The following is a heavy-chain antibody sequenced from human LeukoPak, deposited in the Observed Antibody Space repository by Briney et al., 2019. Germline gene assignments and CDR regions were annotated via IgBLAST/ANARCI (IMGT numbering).Heavy chain of an antibody. CDR2: INSDGSST. CDR3: ARDSVVAKAGFQH. CDR1: GFTFSSYW. D-gene: IGHD5-12*01. J-gene: IGHJ1*01. Sequence: GGSLRLSCAASGFTFSSYWMHWVRQAPGKGVVWVSRINSDGSSTSYADSVKGRFTISRDNAKNTLYLQMNSLRAEDTAVYYCARDSVVAKAGFQHWGQGTLVTVSS. V-gene: IGHV3-74*01.